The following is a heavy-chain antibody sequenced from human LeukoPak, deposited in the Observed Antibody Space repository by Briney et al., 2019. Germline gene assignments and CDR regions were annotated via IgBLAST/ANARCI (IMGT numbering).Heavy chain of an antibody. CDR3: ARDRAWNYFDY. Sequence: QPGGSLRLSCAPSGFTFSRHGMHWVRQAPGKGLEWVAIISNDGSRKYYAHPVEGRFTISRDNSKNTLYLQMDSLRAEDTAVYYCARDRAWNYFDYWGQGTLVTVSS. CDR2: ISNDGSRK. CDR1: GFTFSRHG. V-gene: IGHV3-30*03. J-gene: IGHJ4*02. D-gene: IGHD3-3*01.